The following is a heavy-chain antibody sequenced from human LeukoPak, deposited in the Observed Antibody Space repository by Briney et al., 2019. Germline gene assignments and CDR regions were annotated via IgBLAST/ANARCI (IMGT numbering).Heavy chain of an antibody. CDR2: IKSKTDGGTT. D-gene: IGHD3-22*01. CDR3: TTDPETFYYDSSGYHYYFDY. J-gene: IGHJ4*02. V-gene: IGHV3-15*01. Sequence: GGSQRLSCAASGFTFSNAWMSWVRQAPGKGLEWVGRIKSKTDGGTTDYAAPVKGRFTISRDDSKNTLYLQMNSLKTEDTAVYYCTTDPETFYYDSSGYHYYFDYWGQGTLVTVSS. CDR1: GFTFSNAW.